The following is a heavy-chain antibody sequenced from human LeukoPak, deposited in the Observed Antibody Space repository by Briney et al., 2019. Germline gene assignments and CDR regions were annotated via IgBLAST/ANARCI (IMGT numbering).Heavy chain of an antibody. V-gene: IGHV3-21*01. CDR3: SGAHYSSGWHYFDY. J-gene: IGHJ4*02. CDR1: GFSFSRFS. CDR2: ISSSGSST. D-gene: IGHD4-11*01. Sequence: GGSLRFSCAASGFSFSRFSMNGVRQAPGKGLEWVSSISSSGSSTYYADSVKGRFTISRDNAKNTLYLQMNSLRAEDTAVYYCSGAHYSSGWHYFDYWGQGTLVTVSS.